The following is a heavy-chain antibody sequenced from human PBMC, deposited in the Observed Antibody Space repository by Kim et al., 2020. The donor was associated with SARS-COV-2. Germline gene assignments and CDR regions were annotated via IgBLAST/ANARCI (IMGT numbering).Heavy chain of an antibody. V-gene: IGHV1-69*13. Sequence: SVKVSCKASGGTFSSYAISWVRQAPGQGLERMGGIIPIFGTANYAQKFQGRVTITADESTSTAYMELSSLRSEDTAVYYCARDRRYYDSNNGGTYYYYGMDVWGQGTTVTVSS. D-gene: IGHD3-22*01. J-gene: IGHJ6*02. CDR3: ARDRRYYDSNNGGTYYYYGMDV. CDR2: IIPIFGTA. CDR1: GGTFSSYA.